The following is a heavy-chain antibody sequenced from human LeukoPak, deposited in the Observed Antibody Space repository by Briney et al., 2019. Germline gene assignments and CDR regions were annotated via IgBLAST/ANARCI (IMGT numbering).Heavy chain of an antibody. Sequence: PSQTLSLTCTVSGGSISSGGYYWRWIRQHPGKGLEWIGYIYYSGSTYYNPSLKSRVTISVDTSKNQFPLRLTSVTAADTAVYYCARDSRYGEPSYWGLGTLVTVSS. CDR3: ARDSRYGEPSY. CDR2: IYYSGST. V-gene: IGHV4-31*03. D-gene: IGHD4-17*01. J-gene: IGHJ4*02. CDR1: GGSISSGGYY.